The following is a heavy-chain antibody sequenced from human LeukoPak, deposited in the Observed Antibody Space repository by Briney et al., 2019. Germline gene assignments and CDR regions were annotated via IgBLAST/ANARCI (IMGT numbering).Heavy chain of an antibody. CDR3: ARDRTTIFGVVISPACC. CDR1: GYTFTSYS. V-gene: IGHV1-18*01. D-gene: IGHD3-3*01. Sequence: ASVKVSCKASGYTFTSYSISWVRQAPGQGLEWMGWISAYNGNTNYAQKLQGRVTMTTDTSTSTAYVELRSLRSDDTAVYYCARDRTTIFGVVISPACCWGQGTLVTVSS. CDR2: ISAYNGNT. J-gene: IGHJ4*02.